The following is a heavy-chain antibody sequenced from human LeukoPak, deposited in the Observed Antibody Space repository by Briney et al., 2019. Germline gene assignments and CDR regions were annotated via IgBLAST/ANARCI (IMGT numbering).Heavy chain of an antibody. J-gene: IGHJ4*02. D-gene: IGHD1-26*01. CDR2: IQFDGNGK. V-gene: IGHV3-30*02. Sequence: PGGSLRLSCAASGFTFSSYGMHWVRQAPGTGLEWVAFIQFDGNGKYYADSVKGRFTISRDNSKNTLFLQMHSLRPEDTALYYCAKGLGYYSDYWGQGTLVTVSS. CDR3: AKGLGYYSDY. CDR1: GFTFSSYG.